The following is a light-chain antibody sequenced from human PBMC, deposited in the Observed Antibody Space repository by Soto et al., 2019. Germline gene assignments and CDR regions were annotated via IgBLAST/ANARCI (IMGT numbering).Light chain of an antibody. CDR2: EGS. Sequence: QSALTQPASVSGSPGQSITISCTGTSSDAGSYNLVSWYQQHPGKAPKLMIYEGSKRPSGVSNRFSGSKSGNTASLTISGLQAEDEADYYCCSYAGSSTVVFGGGNKLTVL. CDR3: CSYAGSSTVV. CDR1: SSDAGSYNL. V-gene: IGLV2-23*01. J-gene: IGLJ2*01.